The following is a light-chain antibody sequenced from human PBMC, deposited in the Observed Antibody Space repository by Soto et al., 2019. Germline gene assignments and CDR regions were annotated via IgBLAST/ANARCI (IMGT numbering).Light chain of an antibody. V-gene: IGKV1-5*03. CDR3: QHYNSYSET. Sequence: DIQMTQSPSTLSASVGDRVTITCRASQSIDTWLAWYQQKPGEVPKVLIYKVSNLQRGVPSRFSGSGSGTEFTLTISSLQPDDFATYYCQHYNSYSETFGQGTKVDIK. CDR2: KVS. CDR1: QSIDTW. J-gene: IGKJ1*01.